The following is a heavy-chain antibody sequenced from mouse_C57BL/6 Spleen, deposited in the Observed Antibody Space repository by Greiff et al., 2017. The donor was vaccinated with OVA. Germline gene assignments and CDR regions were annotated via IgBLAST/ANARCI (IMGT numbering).Heavy chain of an antibody. CDR2: ISYDGSN. V-gene: IGHV3-6*01. Sequence: EVQLQESGPGLVKPSQSLSLTCSVTGYSITSGYYWNWIRQFPGNKLEWMGYISYDGSNNYNPSLKNRISITRDTSKNQFFLKLNSVTTEDTATYYCARWRYFDVWGTGTTVTVSS. CDR3: ARWRYFDV. CDR1: GYSITSGYY. J-gene: IGHJ1*03.